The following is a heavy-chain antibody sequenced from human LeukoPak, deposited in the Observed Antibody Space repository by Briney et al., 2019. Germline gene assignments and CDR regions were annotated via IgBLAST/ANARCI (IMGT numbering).Heavy chain of an antibody. CDR2: ISSSSSYI. J-gene: IGHJ1*01. V-gene: IGHV3-21*01. CDR3: ARAPYFQH. Sequence: PGGSLRLSCAASGFTFNTYWMSWVRQAPGKGLEWVSSISSSSSYIYYADSVKGRFTISRDNAKNSLYLQMNSLRAEDTAVYYCARAPYFQHWGQGTLVTVSS. CDR1: GFTFNTYW.